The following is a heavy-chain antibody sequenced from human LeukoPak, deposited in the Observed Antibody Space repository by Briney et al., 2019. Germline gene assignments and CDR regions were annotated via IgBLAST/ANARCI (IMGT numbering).Heavy chain of an antibody. CDR1: GYTFTSYY. J-gene: IGHJ3*02. CDR3: ARPRGRDGYIGGAFDI. D-gene: IGHD5-24*01. Sequence: ASVKVSCKASGYTFTSYYMHWVRQAPGQGLEWMGIINPSGGSTNYAQKFQGRVTNTADKSTSTAYMELSSLRSEDTAVYYCARPRGRDGYIGGAFDIWGQGTMVTVSS. CDR2: INPSGGST. V-gene: IGHV1-46*01.